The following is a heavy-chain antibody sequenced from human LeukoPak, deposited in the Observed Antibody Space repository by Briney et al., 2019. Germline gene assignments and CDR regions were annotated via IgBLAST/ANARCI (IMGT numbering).Heavy chain of an antibody. J-gene: IGHJ3*02. Sequence: GGSLRLSCAFSGFIVSRNYMTWLRQAPGKGLEGVLVIYRGGRTNYADAVKGRFPTSRDNSKNTLYLQMNSLRAEDAAVYYCARAPDGYEAFDIWGQGTMVTVSS. CDR3: ARAPDGYEAFDI. CDR2: IYRGGRT. V-gene: IGHV3-66*01. D-gene: IGHD3-22*01. CDR1: GFIVSRNY.